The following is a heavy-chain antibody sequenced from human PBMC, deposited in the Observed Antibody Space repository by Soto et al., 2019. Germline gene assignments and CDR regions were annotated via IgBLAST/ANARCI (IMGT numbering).Heavy chain of an antibody. Sequence: SETLSLTCTVSGGSISSYYWSWIRQPPGKGLEWIGYIYYSGSTNYNPSLKSRFTISVDTPKNQFSLKLSSVTAADTAVYYGARDRDRVAAADKGVYGMDVWGQGTTVTVSS. CDR3: ARDRDRVAAADKGVYGMDV. V-gene: IGHV4-59*01. CDR1: GGSISSYY. J-gene: IGHJ6*02. D-gene: IGHD6-13*01. CDR2: IYYSGST.